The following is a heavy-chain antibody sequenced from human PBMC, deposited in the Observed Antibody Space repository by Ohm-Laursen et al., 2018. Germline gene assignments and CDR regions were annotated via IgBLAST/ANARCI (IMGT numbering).Heavy chain of an antibody. J-gene: IGHJ6*02. CDR3: ARGQIQLWLRRLSWLPNYYYYGMDV. CDR1: GGSFSGYY. D-gene: IGHD5-18*01. CDR2: INHSGST. V-gene: IGHV4-34*01. Sequence: TLSLTCAVYGGSFSGYYWSWIRQTPGKGLEWIGEINHSGSTNYNPSLKSRVTISVDTSKNQFSLKLSSVTAADTAVYYCARGQIQLWLRRLSWLPNYYYYGMDVWGQGTTVTVSS.